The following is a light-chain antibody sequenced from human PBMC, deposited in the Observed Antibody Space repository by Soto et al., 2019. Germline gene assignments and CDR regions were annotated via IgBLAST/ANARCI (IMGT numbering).Light chain of an antibody. V-gene: IGKV3-15*01. Sequence: DIVMTQSPATLSESPGSRVTVSCRASQSVSSHVAWYQQRPGQAPRLLINAASIRATDIPNRISGSGSGTEFTLTISSLQSEDFAVYYCQQYNNWPWTFGQGTKVEI. J-gene: IGKJ1*01. CDR3: QQYNNWPWT. CDR2: AAS. CDR1: QSVSSH.